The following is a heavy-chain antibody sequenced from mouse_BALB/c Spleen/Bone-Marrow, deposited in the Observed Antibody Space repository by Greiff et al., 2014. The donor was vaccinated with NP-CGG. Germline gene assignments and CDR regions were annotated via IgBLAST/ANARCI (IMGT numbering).Heavy chain of an antibody. J-gene: IGHJ3*01. V-gene: IGHV1-14*01. CDR3: ASPYYRYDGFAY. CDR2: INPYNDGT. Sequence: VHVKQSGPELVKPGASVKMSCKASGYTFTSYVMHWVKRKPGQGLEWIGYINPYNDGTKYNEKFKGKATLTSDKSSSTAYMELSSLTSEDSAVYYCASPYYRYDGFAYWGQGTLVTVSA. D-gene: IGHD2-14*01. CDR1: GYTFTSYV.